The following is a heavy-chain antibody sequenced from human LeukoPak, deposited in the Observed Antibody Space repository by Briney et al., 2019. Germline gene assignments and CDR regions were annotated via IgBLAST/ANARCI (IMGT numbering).Heavy chain of an antibody. D-gene: IGHD5-18*01. CDR2: IVPIFGTA. CDR3: ASVVDTAMVRRGYYFDY. CDR1: GGTFSSYT. Sequence: SVKVSCKASGGTFSSYTINWVRQAPGQGLEWMGGIVPIFGTANYAQKFQGRVTITADESTSTAYMELSSLRSEDTAVYYCASVVDTAMVRRGYYFDYWGQGTLVTVSS. J-gene: IGHJ4*02. V-gene: IGHV1-69*13.